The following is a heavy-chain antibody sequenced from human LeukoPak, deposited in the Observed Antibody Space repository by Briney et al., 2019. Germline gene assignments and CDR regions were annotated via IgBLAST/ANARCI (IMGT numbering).Heavy chain of an antibody. V-gene: IGHV1-69*05. D-gene: IGHD2-15*01. CDR3: ARDRSVGTDAFDI. J-gene: IGHJ3*02. CDR1: GGTFSSYA. Sequence: SVKVSCKASGGTFSSYAISWVRQAPGQGLEWMGGIIPIFGTANYAQKFQGRVTITTDESTSTAYMELSSLRSEDTAVYYCARDRSVGTDAFDIWGQGQWSPSLQ. CDR2: IIPIFGTA.